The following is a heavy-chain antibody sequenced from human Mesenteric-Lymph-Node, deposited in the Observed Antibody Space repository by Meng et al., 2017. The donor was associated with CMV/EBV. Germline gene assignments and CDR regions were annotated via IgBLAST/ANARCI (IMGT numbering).Heavy chain of an antibody. Sequence: GESLKISCAASEITFSRCGINWVRPAPGKGLEWVSSIRSSSAYIYSADSLKGRFTISRGNVKNLLYLQLNSLRAEDTAVYYCARGLEYGGNAHFDYWGQGTLVTVSS. CDR2: IRSSSAYI. CDR1: EITFSRCG. V-gene: IGHV3-21*01. D-gene: IGHD4/OR15-4a*01. CDR3: ARGLEYGGNAHFDY. J-gene: IGHJ4*02.